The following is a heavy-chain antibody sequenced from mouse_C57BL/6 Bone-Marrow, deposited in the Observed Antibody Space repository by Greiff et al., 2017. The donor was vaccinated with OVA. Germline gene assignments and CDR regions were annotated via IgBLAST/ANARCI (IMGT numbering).Heavy chain of an antibody. Sequence: VQLQQPGAELVKPGASVKMSCKASGYTFTSYWITWVKQRPGQGLEWIGDIYPGSGSTNYNEKFKSKATLTVDTSSSTAYMQLSSLTSEDAAVYYCAKGRYCYAMDYWGQGTSVTVSS. J-gene: IGHJ4*01. CDR3: AKGRYCYAMDY. V-gene: IGHV1-55*01. CDR1: GYTFTSYW. D-gene: IGHD1-1*01. CDR2: IYPGSGST.